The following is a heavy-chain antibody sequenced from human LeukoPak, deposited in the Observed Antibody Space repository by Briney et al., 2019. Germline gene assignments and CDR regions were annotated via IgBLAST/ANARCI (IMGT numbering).Heavy chain of an antibody. CDR1: GGTFSSYA. CDR3: AKDTGNVVVVAANY. J-gene: IGHJ4*02. V-gene: IGHV1-2*02. D-gene: IGHD2-15*01. Sequence: GASVKVSCKASGGTFSSYAITWVRQAPGQGLEWMGWINPKSGGTKYAQKFQGRVTLTGDTSISTDYMEMSSLTSDDTAVYYCAKDTGNVVVVAANYWGQGTLVTVSS. CDR2: INPKSGGT.